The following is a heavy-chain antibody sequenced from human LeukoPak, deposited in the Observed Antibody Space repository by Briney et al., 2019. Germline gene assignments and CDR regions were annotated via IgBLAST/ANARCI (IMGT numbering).Heavy chain of an antibody. V-gene: IGHV3-48*03. Sequence: GGSLRLSCAASGFTFSSYEMNWVRQAPGKGLERVSYISSGGNTIYYADSVKGRFTISRDNAKNSLYLQMNSLRAEDTAVYYCAREGTAMVSFDYWGQGTLVTVSS. CDR1: GFTFSSYE. D-gene: IGHD5-18*01. CDR3: AREGTAMVSFDY. J-gene: IGHJ4*02. CDR2: ISSGGNTI.